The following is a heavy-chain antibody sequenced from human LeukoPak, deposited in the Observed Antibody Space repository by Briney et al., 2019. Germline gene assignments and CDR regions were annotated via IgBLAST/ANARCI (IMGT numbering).Heavy chain of an antibody. CDR3: AKDGGYCSSTSCSSADMDV. V-gene: IGHV3-30*02. D-gene: IGHD2-2*01. CDR1: GFTFSSYG. J-gene: IGHJ6*03. Sequence: GGSLRLSCAASGFTFSSYGMHWVRQAPGKGLEWVAFIRYDGSNKYYADSVKGRFTISRDNSKNTLYLQMNSLRAEDTAVYYCAKDGGYCSSTSCSSADMDVWGKGTTVTISS. CDR2: IRYDGSNK.